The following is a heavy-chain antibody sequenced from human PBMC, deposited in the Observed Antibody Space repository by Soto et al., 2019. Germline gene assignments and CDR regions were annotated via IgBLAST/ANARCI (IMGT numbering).Heavy chain of an antibody. D-gene: IGHD3-10*01. J-gene: IGHJ4*02. V-gene: IGHV3-23*01. CDR3: AKRAYGSDFDY. Sequence: EVQLLESGGGLVQPGGSLRLSCAASGFTFSSYAMSWVRQAPGKGLVWVSVISGSGDSKYYADSVKGRFTISRDNSKNTLYLQMNSLRVEDTAVYYCAKRAYGSDFDYWGQGTLVTVSS. CDR1: GFTFSSYA. CDR2: ISGSGDSK.